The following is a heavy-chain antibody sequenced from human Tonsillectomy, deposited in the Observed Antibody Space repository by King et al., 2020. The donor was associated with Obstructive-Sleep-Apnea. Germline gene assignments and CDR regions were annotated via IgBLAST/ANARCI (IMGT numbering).Heavy chain of an antibody. CDR2: IHYTGST. CDR3: ARHESDYGDLDDAFHI. Sequence: QLQESGPGLVKPSETLSLTCTVSGGSINSHFWSWIRQPPEKGLEWIGYIHYTGSTNYNRSLKRRVTISVDTSKNQLSLRLTSVTAADTAVYFCARHESDYGDLDDAFHIWGQGTMVTVSS. J-gene: IGHJ3*02. CDR1: GGSINSHF. V-gene: IGHV4-59*08. D-gene: IGHD4-17*01.